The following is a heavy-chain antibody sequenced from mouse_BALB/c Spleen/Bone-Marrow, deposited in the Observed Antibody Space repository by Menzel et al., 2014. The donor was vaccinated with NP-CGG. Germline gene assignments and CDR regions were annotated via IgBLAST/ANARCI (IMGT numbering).Heavy chain of an antibody. Sequence: EVKLEESGGGLVQPGGSRKLSCVASGFTFSSFGMHWVRQAPEKGLVWVAYISSGRSTIYYADTMKGRYTISRDNPKNTLFLQVTSLRSEDTARYDCARAGMDYWGQGTSVTVSS. D-gene: IGHD3-3*01. J-gene: IGHJ4*01. V-gene: IGHV5-17*02. CDR2: ISSGRSTI. CDR3: ARAGMDY. CDR1: GFTFSSFG.